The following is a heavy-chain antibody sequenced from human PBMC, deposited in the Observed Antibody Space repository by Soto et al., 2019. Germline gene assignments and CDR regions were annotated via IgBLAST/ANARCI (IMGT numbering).Heavy chain of an antibody. Sequence: ESLKVSCEVCGYSFATSWIVWVRQMPGKGLEWMGIVFPSDSDTRYSPSLQGQVTISVDKSISTAYLQWSSLRASDTAMYYCARRPGSGFDPWGQGTLVTVSS. CDR1: GYSFATSW. D-gene: IGHD1-26*01. CDR2: VFPSDSDT. J-gene: IGHJ5*02. V-gene: IGHV5-51*01. CDR3: ARRPGSGFDP.